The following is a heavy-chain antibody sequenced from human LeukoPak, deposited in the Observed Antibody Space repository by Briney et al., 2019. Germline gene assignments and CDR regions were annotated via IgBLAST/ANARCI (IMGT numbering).Heavy chain of an antibody. D-gene: IGHD2-2*01. CDR2: IQPSTGDT. CDR1: GGTFSSYA. V-gene: IGHV1-2*06. Sequence: ASVKVSCKASGGTFSSYAISWVRQAPGQGLEWMGRIQPSTGDTKYAQKFQGRVTMTRDTSINTAYMEVSSLRSDDTAVYYCARDPAYRGFDPWGQGTLVTVSS. CDR3: ARDPAYRGFDP. J-gene: IGHJ5*02.